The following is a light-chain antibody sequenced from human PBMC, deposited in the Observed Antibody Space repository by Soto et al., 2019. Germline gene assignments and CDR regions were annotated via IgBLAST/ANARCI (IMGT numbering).Light chain of an antibody. V-gene: IGKV3-15*01. J-gene: IGKJ1*01. CDR1: QNVTSN. Sequence: EIVMTQSPATLSVTPGERATLSFRASQNVTSNLAWYQQEPGQAPRLLIYGASTRAAGIPARFSGSGSGTEFTLTISSLQSEDFAVYYCQQYNKRPRTFGQGTKVDIK. CDR3: QQYNKRPRT. CDR2: GAS.